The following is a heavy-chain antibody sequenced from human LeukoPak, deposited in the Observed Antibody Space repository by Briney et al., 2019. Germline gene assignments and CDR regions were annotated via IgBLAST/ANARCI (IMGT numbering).Heavy chain of an antibody. V-gene: IGHV1-69*13. Sequence: ASVKVSCKASGGTFSSYAISWVRQAPGQGLEWMGGIIPIFGTANYAQKFQGRVTITAYESTSTAYMELSSLRSEDTAVYYCARAEDSSHCSSPSCYGVWFDPWGQGTLVTVSS. J-gene: IGHJ5*02. CDR1: GGTFSSYA. CDR3: ARAEDSSHCSSPSCYGVWFDP. D-gene: IGHD2-2*01. CDR2: IIPIFGTA.